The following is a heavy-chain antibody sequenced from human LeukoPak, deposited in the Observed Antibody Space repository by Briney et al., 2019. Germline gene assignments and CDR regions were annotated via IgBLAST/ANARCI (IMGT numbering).Heavy chain of an antibody. CDR1: GGSFSGYY. Sequence: SETLSLTCAVYGGSFSGYYWSWIRQPPGKGLERIGEINHSGSTNYNPSLKSRVTISVDTSKNQFSLKLSSVTAADTAVYYCAGYNSSGLPFFQHWGQGTLVTVSS. CDR2: INHSGST. J-gene: IGHJ1*01. D-gene: IGHD3-22*01. CDR3: AGYNSSGLPFFQH. V-gene: IGHV4-34*01.